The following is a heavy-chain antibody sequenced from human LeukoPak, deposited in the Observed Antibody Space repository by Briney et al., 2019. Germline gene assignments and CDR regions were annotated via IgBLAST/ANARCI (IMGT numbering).Heavy chain of an antibody. D-gene: IGHD3-10*01. CDR3: ARELWFGELWHFDY. CDR2: IYYSGST. Sequence: SEPLSLTCTVSGGSVSSYYWSWIRQPPGKGLEWIGYIYYSGSTNYNPSLKSRVTISVDTSKNQFSLKLSSVTAADTAMYYCARELWFGELWHFDYWAQGTLVTVSS. V-gene: IGHV4-59*02. CDR1: GGSVSSYY. J-gene: IGHJ4*02.